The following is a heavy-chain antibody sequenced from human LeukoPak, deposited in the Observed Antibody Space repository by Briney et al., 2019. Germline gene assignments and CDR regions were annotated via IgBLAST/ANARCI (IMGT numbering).Heavy chain of an antibody. CDR1: GFTFSAYG. D-gene: IGHD4-17*01. CDR2: MGVSGDNV. V-gene: IGHV3-23*01. J-gene: IGHJ3*02. Sequence: GGSLRLPCAASGFTFSAYGVTWVRQAPGKGLEWVSSMGVSGDNVHYADSVKGRFAISRDNSKNTLYLQMNSLRAEDAAVYYCAKDPNGDYVGAFDTWGQGTMVIVSS. CDR3: AKDPNGDYVGAFDT.